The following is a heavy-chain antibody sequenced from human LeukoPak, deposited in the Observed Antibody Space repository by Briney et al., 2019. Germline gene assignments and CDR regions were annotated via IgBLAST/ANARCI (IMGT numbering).Heavy chain of an antibody. J-gene: IGHJ5*02. CDR3: AKLWYYDFWSGPNWFDP. Sequence: AGGSLRFSCAASGFTFSSYAMSWARQAPGKGLEWVSAISGSGGSTYYADSVKGRFTISRDNSKNTLYLQMNSLRAEDTAVYYCAKLWYYDFWSGPNWFDPWGQGTLVTVSS. D-gene: IGHD3-3*01. CDR1: GFTFSSYA. CDR2: ISGSGGST. V-gene: IGHV3-23*01.